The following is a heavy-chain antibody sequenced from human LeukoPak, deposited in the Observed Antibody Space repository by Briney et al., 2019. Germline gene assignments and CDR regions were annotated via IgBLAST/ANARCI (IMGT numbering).Heavy chain of an antibody. D-gene: IGHD6-13*01. CDR2: IYHSGST. CDR1: GGSISSTTW. J-gene: IGHJ4*02. CDR3: ARAVVGASSWQNKINFDY. V-gene: IGHV4-4*02. Sequence: SETLSLTCAVSGGSISSTTWWSWVRQPPGKGLEWIGEIYHSGSTNYHPSLKSRVSISRDKSKNQLPLNLSSVTAADTAVYYCARAVVGASSWQNKINFDYWGQGTLVTVSS.